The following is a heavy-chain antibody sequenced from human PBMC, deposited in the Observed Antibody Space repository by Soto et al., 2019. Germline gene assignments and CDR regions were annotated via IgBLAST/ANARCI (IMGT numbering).Heavy chain of an antibody. CDR1: GYIFTIYY. CDR3: SRVDPEDNSRFDY. J-gene: IGHJ4*02. CDR2: INPFDGSR. Sequence: ASVKGSCKASGYIFTIYYIHWVRQAPGQGLEWMGWINPFDGSRMFAQSFQGRVTMTRDTSTSTVYMEVSSLRSEDTAVYYCSRVDPEDNSRFDYWVQGTRVTDSS. V-gene: IGHV1-46*03.